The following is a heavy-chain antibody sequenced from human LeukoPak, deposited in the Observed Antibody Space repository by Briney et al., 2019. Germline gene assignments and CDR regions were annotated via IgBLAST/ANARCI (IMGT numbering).Heavy chain of an antibody. J-gene: IGHJ4*02. CDR2: ISSSGSTI. CDR3: ARDGFTILRVVISNDY. CDR1: GFTFSSYE. V-gene: IGHV3-48*03. Sequence: GGSLRLSCAASGFTFSSYEMNWVRQAPGKGLEWVSYISSSGSTIYYADSVKGRFTISRDNAKNSLYLQMNSLRAEDTAVYYCARDGFTILRVVISNDYWGEGTLVTVSS. D-gene: IGHD3-3*01.